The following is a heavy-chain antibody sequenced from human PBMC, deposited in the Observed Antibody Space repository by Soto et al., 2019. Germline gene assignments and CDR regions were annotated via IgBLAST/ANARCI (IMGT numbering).Heavy chain of an antibody. CDR1: GGSISSSSYY. D-gene: IGHD2-21*01. Sequence: QLQLQESGPGLVKPSETLSLTCTVSGGSISSSSYYWGWIRQPPGKGLEWIGSIYYSGSTYYNPSLKSRVTISVDTSKNQFSLKLSSVTAADTAVYYCARHFPPTYCGGDCYKFDYWGQGTLVTVSS. J-gene: IGHJ4*02. CDR3: ARHFPPTYCGGDCYKFDY. V-gene: IGHV4-39*01. CDR2: IYYSGST.